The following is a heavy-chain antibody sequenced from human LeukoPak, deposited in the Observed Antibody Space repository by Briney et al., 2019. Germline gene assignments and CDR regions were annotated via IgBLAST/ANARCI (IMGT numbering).Heavy chain of an antibody. V-gene: IGHV3-23*01. Sequence: PGGSLRLSCAAPGFTFSDYAMTWVRQAPGKGQEWVSTINSGGAINYADSVKGRFTISRDNPKNTLYLQMNSLRAEDTAVYYCAKRGSYSSSFTSTFDYWGQGTLVTVSS. CDR3: AKRGSYSSSFTSTFDY. J-gene: IGHJ4*02. D-gene: IGHD6-6*01. CDR1: GFTFSDYA. CDR2: INSGGAI.